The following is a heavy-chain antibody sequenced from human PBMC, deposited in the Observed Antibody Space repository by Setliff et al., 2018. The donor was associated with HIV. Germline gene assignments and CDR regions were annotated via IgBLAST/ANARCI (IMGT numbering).Heavy chain of an antibody. D-gene: IGHD2-2*01. CDR3: ARQSTTSRDFDS. V-gene: IGHV4-39*01. CDR2: VSYTGTT. CDR1: GGSVSSSTTYY. J-gene: IGHJ4*02. Sequence: PSETLSLTCTVSGGSVSSSTTYYWGWIRQPPGKGLEWIGFVSYTGTTRYSPSLRSRISISIDASKNKFSLQLSSVTAADTAVYYCARQSTTSRDFDSWGQGTLVTVSS.